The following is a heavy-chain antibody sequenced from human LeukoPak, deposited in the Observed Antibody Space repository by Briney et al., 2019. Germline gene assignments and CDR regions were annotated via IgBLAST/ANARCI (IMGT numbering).Heavy chain of an antibody. Sequence: GASVKVSCKASGGTFSSYAISWVRQAPGQGLEWMGRIIPIFGTANYAQKFQGRVTITTDESTSTAYVELSSLRSEDTAVYYCARVLSSGWYSGAFDIWGQGTMVTVSS. CDR3: ARVLSSGWYSGAFDI. V-gene: IGHV1-69*05. D-gene: IGHD6-19*01. CDR1: GGTFSSYA. J-gene: IGHJ3*02. CDR2: IIPIFGTA.